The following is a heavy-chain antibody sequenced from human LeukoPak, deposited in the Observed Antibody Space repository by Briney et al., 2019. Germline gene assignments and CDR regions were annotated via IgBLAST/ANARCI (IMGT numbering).Heavy chain of an antibody. D-gene: IGHD4-17*01. CDR1: GGSFSGYY. Sequence: SETLSLTCAVYGGSFSGYYWSWIRQPPGKGLEWIGEINHSGSTNYNPSLKSRVTISVDTSKDQFSLKLSSVTAADTAVYYCARADYGEYYFDYWGQGTLVTVSS. V-gene: IGHV4-34*01. CDR3: ARADYGEYYFDY. CDR2: INHSGST. J-gene: IGHJ4*02.